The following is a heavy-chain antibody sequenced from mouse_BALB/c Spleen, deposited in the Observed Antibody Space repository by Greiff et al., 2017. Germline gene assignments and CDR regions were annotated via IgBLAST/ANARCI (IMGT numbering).Heavy chain of an antibody. D-gene: IGHD2-2*01. CDR3: AREDGYDGAY. Sequence: VQLQQSGPELVKPGASVKISCKASGYAFSSSWMNWVKQRPGQGLEWIGRIYPGDGDTNYNGKFKGKATLTADKSSSTAYMQLSSLTSVDSAVYFCAREDGYDGAYWGQGTLVTVSA. V-gene: IGHV1-82*01. J-gene: IGHJ3*01. CDR2: IYPGDGDT. CDR1: GYAFSSSW.